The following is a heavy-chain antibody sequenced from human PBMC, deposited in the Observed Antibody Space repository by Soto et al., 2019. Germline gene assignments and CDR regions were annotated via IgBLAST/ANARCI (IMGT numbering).Heavy chain of an antibody. Sequence: GGSLRLSCAASGFTFSMYWMHWVRQVPGKGPEWVSRINDDGISTNYADSVKGRFTISRDNAKNTLYLQMNSLRAEDTAVYYCARDTDYVWGSYRPRYSFDYWGQGTLVTVSS. V-gene: IGHV3-74*01. J-gene: IGHJ4*02. CDR2: INDDGIST. D-gene: IGHD3-16*02. CDR1: GFTFSMYW. CDR3: ARDTDYVWGSYRPRYSFDY.